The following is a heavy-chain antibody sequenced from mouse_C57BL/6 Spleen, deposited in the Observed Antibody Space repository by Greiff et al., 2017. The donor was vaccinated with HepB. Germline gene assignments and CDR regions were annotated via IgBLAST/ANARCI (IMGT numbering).Heavy chain of an antibody. CDR1: GYTFTSYW. CDR3: AIGDGYDDWYFDV. J-gene: IGHJ1*03. CDR2: IHPSDSDT. D-gene: IGHD2-2*01. Sequence: QVQLQQPGAELVKPGASVKVSCKASGYTFTSYWMHWVKQRPGQGLEWIGRIHPSDSDTNYNQKFKGQATLTVDKSSSTAYMQLSRLTSEDSAVYYCAIGDGYDDWYFDVWGTGTTVTVSS. V-gene: IGHV1-74*01.